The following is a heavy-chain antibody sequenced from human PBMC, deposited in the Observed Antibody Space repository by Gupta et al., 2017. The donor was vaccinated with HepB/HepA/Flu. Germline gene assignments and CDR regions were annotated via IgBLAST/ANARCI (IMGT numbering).Heavy chain of an antibody. D-gene: IGHD6-19*01. CDR1: GFTFSSFD. V-gene: IGHV3-23*01. CDR3: AKALASGRMFYFDS. Sequence: EVQLLASGGGLLQPGGSLRLSCAASGFTFSSFDMNWVRQAPGKGLEWVSGINRDAGKTHYADFVKGRFTISRDNSRNTLSLQMTSLRVEDTAVYYCAKALASGRMFYFDSWGQGTLVTVS. J-gene: IGHJ4*02. CDR2: INRDAGKT.